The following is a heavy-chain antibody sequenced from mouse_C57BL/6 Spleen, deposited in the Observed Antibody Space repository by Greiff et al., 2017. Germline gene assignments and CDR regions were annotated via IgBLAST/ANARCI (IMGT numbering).Heavy chain of an antibody. D-gene: IGHD2-3*01. CDR1: GYTFTSYF. V-gene: IGHV1-14*01. CDR2: IYPDNDGT. CDR3: ARGWP. J-gene: IGHJ3*01. Sequence: EVQLQQSGPELVKPGASVKMSCKASGYTFTSYFMHWVKQKPGQGLEWIGYIYPDNDGTKYNEKFKGKATLTSDKSSSTAYMQLSSLTSEDSAVYYCARGWPRGQGTLVTVSA.